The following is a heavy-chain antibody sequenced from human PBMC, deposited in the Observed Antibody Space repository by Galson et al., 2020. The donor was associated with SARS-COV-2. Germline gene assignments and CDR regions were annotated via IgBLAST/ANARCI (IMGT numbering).Heavy chain of an antibody. CDR1: GGTISSYG. Sequence: SVKVSCKAPGGTISSYGFSWVRQAPGQGLEWIGKIIPFFGTTHYAQTFQGRVTIAADESTSTVYVELSSLTSEDTAVYYCARVGGLNWFYPWGQGTLVTVSS. V-gene: IGHV1-69*13. D-gene: IGHD2-15*01. CDR3: ARVGGLNWFYP. CDR2: IIPFFGTT. J-gene: IGHJ5*02.